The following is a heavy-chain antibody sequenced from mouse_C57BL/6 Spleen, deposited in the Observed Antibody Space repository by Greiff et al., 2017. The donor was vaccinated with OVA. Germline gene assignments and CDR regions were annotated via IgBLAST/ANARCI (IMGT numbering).Heavy chain of an antibody. Sequence: EVQLMESGGGLVKPGGSLKLSCAASGFTFSSYAMSWVRQTPEKRLEWVATISDGGSYTYYPDNVKGRFTISRDNAKNDLYLQMSHLKSEDTAMYYCAREGISTVVASYYFDYWGQGTTLTVSS. CDR3: AREGISTVVASYYFDY. J-gene: IGHJ2*01. CDR2: ISDGGSYT. D-gene: IGHD1-1*01. V-gene: IGHV5-4*01. CDR1: GFTFSSYA.